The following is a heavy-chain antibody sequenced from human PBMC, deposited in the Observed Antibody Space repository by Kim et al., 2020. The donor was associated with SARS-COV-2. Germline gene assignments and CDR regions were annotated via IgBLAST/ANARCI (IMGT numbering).Heavy chain of an antibody. CDR1: GFTFSNAW. V-gene: IGHV3-15*01. J-gene: IGHJ4*02. CDR2: IKSKTDGGTT. D-gene: IGHD2-15*01. Sequence: GGSLRLSCAASGFTFSNAWMSWVRQAPGKGLEWVGRIKSKTDGGTTDYAAPVKGRFTISRDDSKNTLYLQMNSLKTEDTAVYYCTTDLIRYCSGGSCYGRKDYWGQGTLVTVSS. CDR3: TTDLIRYCSGGSCYGRKDY.